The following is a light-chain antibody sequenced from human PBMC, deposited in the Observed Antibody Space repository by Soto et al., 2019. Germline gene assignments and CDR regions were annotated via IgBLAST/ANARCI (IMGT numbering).Light chain of an antibody. J-gene: IGLJ1*01. CDR1: SSDVGGYNY. Sequence: QSVLTQPASVSGSPGQSITISCTGTSSDVGGYNYVSWYQQHPGKAPKLMIYDVSNRPSGVSNRFSGSKSGNTASLTISGLQAEDEDDDYCSSYTSSSTLYGFGTGTKVTVL. CDR3: SSYTSSSTLYG. V-gene: IGLV2-14*01. CDR2: DVS.